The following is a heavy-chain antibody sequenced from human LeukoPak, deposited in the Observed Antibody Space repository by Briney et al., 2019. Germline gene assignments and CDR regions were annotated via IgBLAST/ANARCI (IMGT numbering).Heavy chain of an antibody. CDR2: ISWNSGSI. Sequence: GGSLRLSCAASGFTFDDYAMHWVRQAPGKGLEWVSGISWNSGSIGYADSVKGRFTISRDNAKNSLYLQMNSLRAEDTALYYCAKDTGIGSGWYYFDYWGQGTLATVSS. CDR1: GFTFDDYA. J-gene: IGHJ4*02. V-gene: IGHV3-9*01. D-gene: IGHD6-19*01. CDR3: AKDTGIGSGWYYFDY.